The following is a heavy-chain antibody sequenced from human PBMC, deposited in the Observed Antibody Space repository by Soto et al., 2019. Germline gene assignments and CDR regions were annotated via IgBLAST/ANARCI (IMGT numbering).Heavy chain of an antibody. Sequence: KPSETLSLTCTVSGGSISSSSYYWGWFRQPPGKGLEWIGSIYYSGSTYYNPSLKSRVTISVDTSKNQFSLKLSSVTAADTALYYCARGEESFPYFDYWGQGTLVTVSS. CDR3: ARGEESFPYFDY. CDR2: IYYSGST. CDR1: GGSISSSSYY. V-gene: IGHV4-39*01. D-gene: IGHD3-10*01. J-gene: IGHJ4*02.